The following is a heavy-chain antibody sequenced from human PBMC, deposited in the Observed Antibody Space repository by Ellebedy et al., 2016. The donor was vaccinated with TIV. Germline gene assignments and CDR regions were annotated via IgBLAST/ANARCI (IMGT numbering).Heavy chain of an antibody. CDR2: IRGGGGIT. J-gene: IGHJ5*02. Sequence: GGSLRLSXAASGFTFNRYVIAWVRQAPGKGLEWVSSIRGGGGITNYADSVKGRFTISRDNSKNTLYLQMNNLRAEDTAVYYCAKVEVGYCSGGSCFTNWFDPWGQGTLVTVSS. CDR3: AKVEVGYCSGGSCFTNWFDP. V-gene: IGHV3-23*01. D-gene: IGHD2-15*01. CDR1: GFTFNRYV.